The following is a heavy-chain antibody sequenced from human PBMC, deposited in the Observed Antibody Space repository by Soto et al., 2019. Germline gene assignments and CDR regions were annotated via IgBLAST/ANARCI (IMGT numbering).Heavy chain of an antibody. CDR3: VKGSEVARQELDY. Sequence: QVQLVESGGGVVQPGRSLRLSCAASGVSFSNCGMHWVRQAPGKGLERVAAISSDGSDKYYSESVKGRFTISRDNSQNTLFLQMNSLRVEDTAVYYCVKGSEVARQELDYWGQGTLVTVSS. D-gene: IGHD2-15*01. J-gene: IGHJ4*02. V-gene: IGHV3-30*18. CDR2: ISSDGSDK. CDR1: GVSFSNCG.